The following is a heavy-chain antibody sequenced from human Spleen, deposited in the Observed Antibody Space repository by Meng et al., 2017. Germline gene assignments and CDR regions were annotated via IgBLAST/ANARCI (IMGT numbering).Heavy chain of an antibody. Sequence: QVQLVESGGGVVQPGRSLRLSCVASGVTFSNYAMHWVRQAPGKGLEWVAVISYDGSYKNYADSVKGRFTISRDNSKNTLYLQMSSLRPEDTAVYYCEREVSDSSASYRYDSWGQGTLVTVSS. CDR3: EREVSDSSASYRYDS. V-gene: IGHV3-30-3*01. CDR1: GVTFSNYA. CDR2: ISYDGSYK. J-gene: IGHJ4*02. D-gene: IGHD3-22*01.